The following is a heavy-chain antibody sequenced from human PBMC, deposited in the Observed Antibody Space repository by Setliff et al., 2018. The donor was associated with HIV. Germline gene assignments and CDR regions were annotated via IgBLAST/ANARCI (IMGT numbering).Heavy chain of an antibody. CDR1: GGSVSSGGYY. Sequence: SETLSLTCIVSGGSVSSGGYYWSWIRQHPGKGLECIGYIYYSGSTSYNPSLKSRVTISVDTSKNQFSLKLNSLTAADTAMYYCARGVWSGYYPDAFDIWGQGTMVTVSS. D-gene: IGHD3-3*01. J-gene: IGHJ3*02. V-gene: IGHV4-31*03. CDR2: IYYSGST. CDR3: ARGVWSGYYPDAFDI.